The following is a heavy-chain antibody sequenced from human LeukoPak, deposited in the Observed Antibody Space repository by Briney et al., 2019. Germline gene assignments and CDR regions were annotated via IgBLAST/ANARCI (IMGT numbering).Heavy chain of an antibody. CDR1: GFTFSSYA. CDR3: AKEAVGGSWYCHWFYP. CDR2: ISGSGGST. V-gene: IGHV3-23*01. Sequence: PGGSLRLSCAASGFTFSSYAMSWVRQAPGKGLEWVSAISGSGGSTYYADSVKGRFTISRDNSKNTLYLQMNSLRAEDTAVYYCAKEAVGGSWYCHWFYPWGQGTLFTVSS. D-gene: IGHD6-13*01. J-gene: IGHJ5*02.